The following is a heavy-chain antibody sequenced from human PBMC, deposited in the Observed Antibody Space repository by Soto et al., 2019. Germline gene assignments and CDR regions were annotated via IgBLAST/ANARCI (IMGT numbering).Heavy chain of an antibody. CDR2: ISGSGAGT. J-gene: IGHJ4*02. Sequence: GGSLRLSCAASGFTFTRYMTWVRQAPGKGLEWVSAISGSGAGTYYADSVKGRFTISRDNSKNTLYLQMNSLRAEDTAVYYCAKDGSEQWPEHLDYWGQGALVTVSS. V-gene: IGHV3-23*01. CDR3: AKDGSEQWPEHLDY. CDR1: GFTFTRY. D-gene: IGHD6-19*01.